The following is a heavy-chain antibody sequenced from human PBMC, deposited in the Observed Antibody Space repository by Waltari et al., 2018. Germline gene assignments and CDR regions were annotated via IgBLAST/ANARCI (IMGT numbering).Heavy chain of an antibody. V-gene: IGHV3-23*01. CDR1: GYSISSGYY. Sequence: VQLQESGPGLVKHSETLSLTCAVSGYSISSGYYWGWIRQTPGKGLEWVSAISGSGGSTYYADSVKGRFTISRDNSKNTLYLQMNSLRAEDTAVYYCAKSTSIAAAGNGFDYWGQGTLVTVSS. CDR2: ISGSGGST. D-gene: IGHD6-13*01. CDR3: AKSTSIAAAGNGFDY. J-gene: IGHJ4*02.